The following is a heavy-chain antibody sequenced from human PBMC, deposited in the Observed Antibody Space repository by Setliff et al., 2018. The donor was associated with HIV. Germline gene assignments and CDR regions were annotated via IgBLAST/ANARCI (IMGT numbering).Heavy chain of an antibody. V-gene: IGHV1-18*01. D-gene: IGHD6-19*01. Sequence: ASVKVSCKVSDVTPSNYALNWVRQAPGQGLEWMGWINPNSGGTNYAQKLQGRVTMTTDTSTSTAYMELRSLRSDDTAVYYCARVPLSGWLYFDYWGQGTLVTVSS. CDR2: INPNSGGT. CDR3: ARVPLSGWLYFDY. CDR1: DVTPSNYA. J-gene: IGHJ4*02.